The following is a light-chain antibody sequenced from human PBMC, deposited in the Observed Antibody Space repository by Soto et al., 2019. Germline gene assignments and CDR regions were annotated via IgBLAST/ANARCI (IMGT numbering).Light chain of an antibody. CDR1: SSDVGGYDY. J-gene: IGLJ1*01. CDR2: DVT. CDR3: CSYSSSTSYV. Sequence: QSVLTQPASVSGSPGQSITISCTGTSSDVGGYDYVTWYQQYPGKAPKLVIHDVTRRPSGVSYRLSGSKSGTTASLTISGLQAEDEADYYCCSYSSSTSYVFGTGTKVTVL. V-gene: IGLV2-14*03.